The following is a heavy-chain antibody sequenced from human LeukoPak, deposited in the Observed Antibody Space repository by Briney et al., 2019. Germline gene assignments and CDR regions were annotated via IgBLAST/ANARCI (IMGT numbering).Heavy chain of an antibody. D-gene: IGHD2-2*01. CDR2: IDPTGGRT. Sequence: AGGSLRLSCAASGYTLTTYYMHWVRQAPGQGLEWMGIIDPTGGRTWYAQKFQGRVTMTRDTSTRTVYMELSSLRSEDTAVYYCVRAEEDNCSSTSCLFYWGQGTLVTVSS. CDR3: VRAEEDNCSSTSCLFY. CDR1: GYTLTTYY. V-gene: IGHV1-46*01. J-gene: IGHJ4*02.